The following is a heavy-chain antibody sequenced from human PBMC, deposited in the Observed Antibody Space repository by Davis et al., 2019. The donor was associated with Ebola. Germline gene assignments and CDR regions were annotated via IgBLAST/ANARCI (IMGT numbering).Heavy chain of an antibody. CDR1: GDSVSSGG. CDR2: TYYSSKWYN. J-gene: IGHJ1*01. D-gene: IGHD5-24*01. Sequence: HSQTLSLTCAISGDSVSSGGWDWIRQSPSRGLEWLGRTYYSSKWYNDYAASVKSRITINPDTSKNQFSLQLNSVTPEDTAVYYCARGWLRAYFQHWGQGTLVTVSS. V-gene: IGHV6-1*01. CDR3: ARGWLRAYFQH.